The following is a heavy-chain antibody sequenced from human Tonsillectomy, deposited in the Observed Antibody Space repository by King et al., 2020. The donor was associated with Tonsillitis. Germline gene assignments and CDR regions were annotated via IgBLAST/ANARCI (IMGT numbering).Heavy chain of an antibody. D-gene: IGHD3-10*01. CDR2: ISGSGGIT. V-gene: IGHV3-23*04. Sequence: VQLVESGGGLVQPGGSLRLSCAASGFTFSSYVMSWVRQAPGKGLEWVSAISGSGGITYYADSVKGRFIISRDKSKNTLYLQMNSLRAEDTAVYNCATWYGSGSDYGMDVWGQGTTVTVPS. J-gene: IGHJ6*02. CDR1: GFTFSSYV. CDR3: ATWYGSGSDYGMDV.